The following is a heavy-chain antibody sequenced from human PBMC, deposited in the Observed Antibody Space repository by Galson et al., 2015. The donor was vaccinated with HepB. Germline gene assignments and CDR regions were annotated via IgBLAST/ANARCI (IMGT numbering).Heavy chain of an antibody. Sequence: SLRLSCAASGFTFSSYGMHWVRQAPGKGLEWVAVIWYDGSNKYYADSVKGRFTISRDNSKNTLYLQMNSLRAEDTAVYYCARDLRDYYDSSGYPPIQAPDYWGQGTLVTVSS. V-gene: IGHV3-33*01. D-gene: IGHD3-22*01. CDR2: IWYDGSNK. CDR3: ARDLRDYYDSSGYPPIQAPDY. J-gene: IGHJ4*02. CDR1: GFTFSSYG.